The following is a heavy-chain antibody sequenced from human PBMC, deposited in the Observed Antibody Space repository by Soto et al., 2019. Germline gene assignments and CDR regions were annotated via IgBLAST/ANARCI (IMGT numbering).Heavy chain of an antibody. D-gene: IGHD5-18*01. Sequence: QVQLQESGPGLVKPSETLSLTCTVSGGSISSYYWSWIRQPPGKGLEWIGYIYYSGSTNYNPSLKSRVTISVDTSKNQFSLMLSSVTAADTAVYYCARVSDTARVTFDYWVQGTLVTVSS. J-gene: IGHJ4*02. CDR3: ARVSDTARVTFDY. CDR1: GGSISSYY. CDR2: IYYSGST. V-gene: IGHV4-59*01.